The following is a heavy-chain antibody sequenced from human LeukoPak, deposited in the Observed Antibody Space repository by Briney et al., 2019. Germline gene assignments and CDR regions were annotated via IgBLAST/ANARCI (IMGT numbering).Heavy chain of an antibody. CDR2: ISTSSSSI. D-gene: IGHD3-3*01. CDR3: ARAAYYDFWSGFSTHYFDY. Sequence: TGGSLRLSCAASGSTFSRNSMNWVRQAPGKGLEWVSYISTSSSSIYYADSVKGRFTISRDNAKNSLYLQMNSLRAEDTAVYYCARAAYYDFWSGFSTHYFDYWGQGTLVTVSS. J-gene: IGHJ4*02. V-gene: IGHV3-48*01. CDR1: GSTFSRNS.